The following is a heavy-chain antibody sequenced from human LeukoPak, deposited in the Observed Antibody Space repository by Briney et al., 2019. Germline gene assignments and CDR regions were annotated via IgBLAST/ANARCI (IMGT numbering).Heavy chain of an antibody. J-gene: IGHJ4*02. D-gene: IGHD3-22*01. CDR1: GDSINNNSYY. V-gene: IGHV4-39*07. CDR2: ISYSGST. Sequence: SETLSLTCTVSGDSINNNSYYWGGIRQPPGKGLEGIGSISYSGSTYYNPSLKSRVTISVDTSKNQFSLKLESVTAADTAVFYCARVSSSVAEQRGPKGRIVVDFDYWGQGTLVTVSS. CDR3: ARVSSSVAEQRGPKGRIVVDFDY.